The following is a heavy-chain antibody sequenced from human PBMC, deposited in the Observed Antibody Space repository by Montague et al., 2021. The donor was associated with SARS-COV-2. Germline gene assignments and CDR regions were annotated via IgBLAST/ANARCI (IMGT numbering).Heavy chain of an antibody. V-gene: IGHV4-59*08. CDR2: IYYSGSI. CDR1: GGSISGYY. J-gene: IGHJ4*02. CDR3: ARGSVFRYYDFLTGSRSYFDY. D-gene: IGHD3-9*01. Sequence: SETLSLTCSVSGGSISGYYWSWIRQPPGKGLEWIGYIYYSGSINYNPSLKSRLTISVDTSKNQFSLKLSSVTAADTAVYYCARGSVFRYYDFLTGSRSYFDYWGQGTLVTVSS.